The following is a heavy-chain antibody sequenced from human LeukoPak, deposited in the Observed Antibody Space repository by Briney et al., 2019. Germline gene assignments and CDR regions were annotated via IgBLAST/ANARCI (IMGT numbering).Heavy chain of an antibody. Sequence: SETLSLTCAVYGGSFSGYYWSWIRQPPGKGLEWIGEINHSGSTSYNPSLKSRVTISVDTSKNQFSLKLSSVTAADTAVYYCARGTSSGWSYPYYGMDVWGQGTTVTVSS. D-gene: IGHD6-19*01. CDR2: INHSGST. CDR1: GGSFSGYY. V-gene: IGHV4-34*01. J-gene: IGHJ6*02. CDR3: ARGTSSGWSYPYYGMDV.